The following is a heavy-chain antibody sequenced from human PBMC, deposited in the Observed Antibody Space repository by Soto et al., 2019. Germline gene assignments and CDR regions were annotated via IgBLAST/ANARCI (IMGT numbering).Heavy chain of an antibody. Sequence: SETLSLTCTVSGGSISSGGYYWSWIRQHPGKGLEWIGCIYYSGSTYYNPSLKSRVTISVDTSKNQFSLKLSSVTAADTAVYYCAREIDILTAQGWFDPWGQGTLVTVSS. CDR1: GGSISSGGYY. D-gene: IGHD3-9*01. V-gene: IGHV4-31*03. CDR2: IYYSGST. CDR3: AREIDILTAQGWFDP. J-gene: IGHJ5*02.